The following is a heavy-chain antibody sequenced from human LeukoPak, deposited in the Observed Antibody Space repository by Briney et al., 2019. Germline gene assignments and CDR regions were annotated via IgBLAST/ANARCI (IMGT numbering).Heavy chain of an antibody. CDR3: ARDSCSSTSCYGGYSFDY. CDR1: GFTFSSYT. V-gene: IGHV3-30*04. D-gene: IGHD2-2*01. Sequence: GGSLRLSCAASGFTFSSYTMHWVRQTPGKGLEWVAVISYDGSNKYYADSVKGRFTISRDNSKNTLYLQMNSLRAEDTAVYYCARDSCSSTSCYGGYSFDYWGQGTLVTVSS. J-gene: IGHJ4*02. CDR2: ISYDGSNK.